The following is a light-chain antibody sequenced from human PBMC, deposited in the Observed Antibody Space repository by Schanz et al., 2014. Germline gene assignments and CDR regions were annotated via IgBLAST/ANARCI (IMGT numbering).Light chain of an antibody. J-gene: IGKJ4*01. CDR1: QNIDSY. V-gene: IGKV1-39*01. CDR2: AAS. Sequence: DIQMTQSPSSLSASIGDRVTITCRTSQNIDSYLNWYQHKPGKAPNLLIYAASYLQSGVPSRFSGSGSGTDFTLTISSLQPEDFASYYCLQDYSYPLTFGGGTKVEI. CDR3: LQDYSYPLT.